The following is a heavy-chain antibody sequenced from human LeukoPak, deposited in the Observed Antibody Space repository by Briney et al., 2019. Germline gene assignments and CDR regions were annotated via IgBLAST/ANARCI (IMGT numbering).Heavy chain of an antibody. J-gene: IGHJ4*02. CDR2: ISAYNGNT. CDR3: ARGPWDYYDSSGPPVPDY. V-gene: IGHV1-18*01. CDR1: GYTFTSYG. Sequence: ASVKVSCKASGYTFTSYGISWVRQAPGQGLEWMGWISAYNGNTNYAQKLQGRVTMTTDTSTSTAYMELRSLRSDDTAVYYCARGPWDYYDSSGPPVPDYWAREPWSPSPQ. D-gene: IGHD3-22*01.